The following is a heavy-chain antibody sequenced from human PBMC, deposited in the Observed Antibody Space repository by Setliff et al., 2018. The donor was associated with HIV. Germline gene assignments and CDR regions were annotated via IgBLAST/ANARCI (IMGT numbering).Heavy chain of an antibody. J-gene: IGHJ4*02. Sequence: ASVKVSCKASGYSFTTYSINWLRQAPGQGPEWMGWIHTGTGKPTYVRDFTGRFVFSLDTSVNTAFLQISDLKTEDTAVYYCARNSPFPPSSGAHFDFWGPGTLVTVSS. CDR3: ARNSPFPPSSGAHFDF. CDR2: IHTGTGKP. CDR1: GYSFTTYS. V-gene: IGHV7-4-1*02. D-gene: IGHD3-22*01.